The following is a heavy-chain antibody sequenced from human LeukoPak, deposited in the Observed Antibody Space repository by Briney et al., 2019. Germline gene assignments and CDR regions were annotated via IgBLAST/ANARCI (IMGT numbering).Heavy chain of an antibody. V-gene: IGHV4-4*07. CDR3: ATDTYNSGYYFDY. D-gene: IGHD1-1*01. J-gene: IGHJ4*02. CDR2: IYTSGTT. Sequence: PSETLSLTCTVSGGSISSYYWSWIRQPAGKGREWIGRIYTSGTTNYNPSLKSRVTMSVDTSKNQFSLKLSSVTAADTAVYYCATDTYNSGYYFDYWGQGTLVTVSS. CDR1: GGSISSYY.